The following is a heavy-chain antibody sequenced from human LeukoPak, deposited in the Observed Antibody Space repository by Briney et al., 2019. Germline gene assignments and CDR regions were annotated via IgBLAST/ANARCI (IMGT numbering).Heavy chain of an antibody. D-gene: IGHD5-18*01. CDR1: GYTFTGYY. V-gene: IGHV1-2*02. CDR3: ARGFPRAGTAMYRYYFDY. CDR2: INPNSGGT. J-gene: IGHJ4*02. Sequence: ASVKVSCKASGYTFTGYYMHWVRQAPGQGLEWMGWINPNSGGTNYAQKFQGRVTMTRDTSISTAYMELSRLRSDDTAVYYCARGFPRAGTAMYRYYFDYWGQGTLVTVSS.